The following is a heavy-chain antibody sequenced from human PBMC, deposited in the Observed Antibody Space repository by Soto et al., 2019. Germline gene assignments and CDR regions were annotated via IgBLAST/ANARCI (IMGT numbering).Heavy chain of an antibody. J-gene: IGHJ1*01. D-gene: IGHD4-4*01. V-gene: IGHV1-69*01. CDR2: ITPIFGTA. CDR1: GGTFSSYA. Sequence: QVQLVQSGAEVKKPGSSVEVSCKASGGTFSSYAISWVRQAPGQGLEWMGGITPIFGTANYGQKFQGRVTIAEEESTSTAFMELSSLRSEDTAVYYCARDRWPAHEYSHDVANWGEGSLVTPSS. CDR3: ARDRWPAHEYSHDVAN.